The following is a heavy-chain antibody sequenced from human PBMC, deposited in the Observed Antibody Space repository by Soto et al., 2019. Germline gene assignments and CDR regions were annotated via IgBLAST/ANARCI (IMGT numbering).Heavy chain of an antibody. CDR2: IYYSGST. J-gene: IGHJ4*02. D-gene: IGHD1-20*01. Sequence: SETLSLTCTVSVGSISSSSYYWVWIRHPPGKGLEWIGSIYYSGSTYYNPSLKSRVTISVDTSKNQFSLKLSSVTAADTAVYYCARKVFHRVAAQIDYWGQGTLVTVSS. CDR1: VGSISSSSYY. V-gene: IGHV4-39*01. CDR3: ARKVFHRVAAQIDY.